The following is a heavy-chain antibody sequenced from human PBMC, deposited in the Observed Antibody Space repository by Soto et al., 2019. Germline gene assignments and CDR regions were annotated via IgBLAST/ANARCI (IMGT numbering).Heavy chain of an antibody. Sequence: SETLSLTCTVSGGSVSSGSYYWGWIRQPPGKGLEWIGSIYYSGNTYYNTSLKSRVTISIDTSKNQFSLKLSSVTAADTAMYYCARHVGGYYYYMDVWGKGTTVTVSS. J-gene: IGHJ6*03. CDR1: GGSVSSGSYY. D-gene: IGHD2-15*01. CDR2: IYYSGNT. V-gene: IGHV4-39*01. CDR3: ARHVGGYYYYMDV.